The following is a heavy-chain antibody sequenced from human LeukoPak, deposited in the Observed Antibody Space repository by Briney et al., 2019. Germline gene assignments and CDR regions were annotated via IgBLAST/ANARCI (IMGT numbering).Heavy chain of an antibody. V-gene: IGHV3-33*06. Sequence: PGGSLRLSCAASGFTFSSYGMHWVRQAPGKGLEWVAVIWYDGSNKYYADSVKGRLTISRDNSKNTLYLQMNSLRAEDTAVYYCAKPRGYSYGPFDYWGQGTLVTVSS. CDR3: AKPRGYSYGPFDY. D-gene: IGHD5-18*01. CDR1: GFTFSSYG. CDR2: IWYDGSNK. J-gene: IGHJ4*02.